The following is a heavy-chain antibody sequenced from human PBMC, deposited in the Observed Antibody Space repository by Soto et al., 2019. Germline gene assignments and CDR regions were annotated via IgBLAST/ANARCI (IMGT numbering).Heavy chain of an antibody. Sequence: GASVKVSCKASGDTFTSYGISWVRQAPGQGLEWMGWISAYNGNTNYAQKLQGRGTMTTDTSTSTAYMELRSLRSDDTAVYYCARAIRDLWFAPWGQGTLVTVSS. J-gene: IGHJ5*02. V-gene: IGHV1-18*01. D-gene: IGHD2-21*01. CDR1: GDTFTSYG. CDR2: ISAYNGNT. CDR3: ARAIRDLWFAP.